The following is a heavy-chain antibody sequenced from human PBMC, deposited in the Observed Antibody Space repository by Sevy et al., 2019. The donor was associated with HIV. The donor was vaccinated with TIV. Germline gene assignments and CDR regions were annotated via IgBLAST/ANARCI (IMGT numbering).Heavy chain of an antibody. CDR1: GFTFDDYT. CDR3: AKDLGASSSWYDAFDI. CDR2: IRWDGGST. J-gene: IGHJ3*02. Sequence: GGSLRLSCAASGFTFDDYTMHWVHQAPGKDLEWVSLIRWDGGSTYYADSVKGRFTISRDNSKNSLYLQMNSLRTEDTALYYCAKDLGASSSWYDAFDIWGQGTMVTVSS. V-gene: IGHV3-43*01. D-gene: IGHD6-13*01.